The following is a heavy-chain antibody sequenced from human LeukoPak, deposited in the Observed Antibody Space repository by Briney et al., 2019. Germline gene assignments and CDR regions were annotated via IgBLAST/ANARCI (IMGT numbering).Heavy chain of an antibody. V-gene: IGHV3-48*01. D-gene: IGHD3-10*01. Sequence: GGSLRLSCAASGFTFSSYSMNWVRQAPGKGLEWVSYISSSSSTIYYADSVKGRFTISRDNAKNSLYLQMNSLRAEDTAVYYCARESTGGSGSYYKSPIDYWGQGTLVTVSS. CDR2: ISSSSSTI. CDR3: ARESTGGSGSYYKSPIDY. J-gene: IGHJ4*02. CDR1: GFTFSSYS.